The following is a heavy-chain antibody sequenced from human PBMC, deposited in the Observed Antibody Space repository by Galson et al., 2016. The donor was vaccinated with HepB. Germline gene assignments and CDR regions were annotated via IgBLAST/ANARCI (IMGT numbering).Heavy chain of an antibody. CDR2: VNSGGNNK. V-gene: IGHV3-30-3*01. Sequence: SLRLSCAASGFTFSTFTMHWVRQAPGKGLEWVALVNSGGNNKYYANSVKGRFTISRDDSKNTLFLQMNSLRPEDTALYYCAKDSARVGGSRLDFWGQGALITVSS. J-gene: IGHJ4*02. CDR3: AKDSARVGGSRLDF. D-gene: IGHD3-16*01. CDR1: GFTFSTFT.